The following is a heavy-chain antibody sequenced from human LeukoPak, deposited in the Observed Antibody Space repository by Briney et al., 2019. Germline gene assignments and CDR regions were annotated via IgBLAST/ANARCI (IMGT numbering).Heavy chain of an antibody. V-gene: IGHV4-34*01. J-gene: IGHJ4*02. D-gene: IGHD3-10*01. CDR1: GGSFSGYY. CDR2: INHSGST. CDR3: AATENYYGSGRPLDY. Sequence: SETLSLTCAVYGGSFSGYYWSWIRQPPGKGLEWIGEINHSGSTNYNPSLKSRVTISVDTSKNQFSLKLSSVTAADTAVYYCAATENYYGSGRPLDYWGQGTLVTVSS.